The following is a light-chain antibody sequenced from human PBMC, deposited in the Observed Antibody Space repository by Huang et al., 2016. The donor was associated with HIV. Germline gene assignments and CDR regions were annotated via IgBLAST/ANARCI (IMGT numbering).Light chain of an antibody. J-gene: IGKJ4*01. Sequence: DIVMTQSPDSLAVSLGERATINCKSSQSVLYSSNNKNYLAWYQQKPGQPPKRLLYWAATREAGVPDRFSGSGSGTDFTLTISSLQAEDVAVYYCQQYYSPPEFTFGGGTKVEIK. CDR3: QQYYSPPEFT. CDR1: QSVLYSSNNKNY. V-gene: IGKV4-1*01. CDR2: WAA.